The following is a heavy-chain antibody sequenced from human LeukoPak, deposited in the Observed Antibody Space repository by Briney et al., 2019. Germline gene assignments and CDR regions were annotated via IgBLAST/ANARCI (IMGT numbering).Heavy chain of an antibody. CDR2: ISYDGTNN. D-gene: IGHD3-10*01. CDR3: ARGSAANWFDP. V-gene: IGHV3-30*04. J-gene: IGHJ5*02. CDR1: GFTFSTYA. Sequence: GGSLRLSCAASGFTFSTYAMHWVRQAPGKGLEWMAVISYDGTNNYYADSVKGRFTISRDNSKNTLYLQMNSLRAEDTAVYYCARGSAANWFDPWGQGTLVTVSS.